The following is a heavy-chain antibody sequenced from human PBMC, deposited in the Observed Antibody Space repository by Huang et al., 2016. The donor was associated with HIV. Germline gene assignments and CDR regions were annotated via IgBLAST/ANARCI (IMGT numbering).Heavy chain of an antibody. CDR1: GFDFKDYG. Sequence: EVQLVESGGGLAHPGGSLRLSCVVSGFDFKDYGMNWVRQTAGKGLGWVASISSDGNYIYYSDSVKGRFTSFRDNAKNSVSLQINILGAEDTGVYFWARVDATANMMGVDLWGRGTLVTVSS. CDR2: ISSDGNYI. D-gene: IGHD2-21*02. J-gene: IGHJ4*02. CDR3: ARVDATANMMGVDL. V-gene: IGHV3-21*02.